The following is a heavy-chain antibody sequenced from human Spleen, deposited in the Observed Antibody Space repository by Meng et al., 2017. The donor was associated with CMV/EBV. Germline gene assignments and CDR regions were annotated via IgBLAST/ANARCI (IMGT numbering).Heavy chain of an antibody. V-gene: IGHV3-7*01. CDR1: RFTFSRYW. CDR2: IKQDGSEK. J-gene: IGHJ3*01. Sequence: GGSLRLSCAGSRFTFSRYWMSWVRQAPGKGLEWVANIKQDGSEKYYVDSVKGRFTISRDNAKNSVHLQMNSLRAEDTALYFCARVIITRVSGIPAAGNAFDFWGQETMVTVSS. CDR3: ARVIITRVSGIPAAGNAFDF. D-gene: IGHD6-13*01.